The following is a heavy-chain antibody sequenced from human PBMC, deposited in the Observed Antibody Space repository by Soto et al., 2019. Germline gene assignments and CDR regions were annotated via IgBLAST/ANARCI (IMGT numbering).Heavy chain of an antibody. J-gene: IGHJ4*02. CDR1: GGTFSSYT. V-gene: IGHV1-69*08. CDR3: ARDLGYCSGGSCPRVDY. D-gene: IGHD2-15*01. CDR2: IIPILGIA. Sequence: QVQLVQSGAEVKKPGSSVKVSCKASGGTFSSYTISWVRQAPGQGLEWMGRIIPILGIANYAQKFQGRVTSTADKSTSTAYMELSRLRSEDTAVYYCARDLGYCSGGSCPRVDYWGQGTLVTVSS.